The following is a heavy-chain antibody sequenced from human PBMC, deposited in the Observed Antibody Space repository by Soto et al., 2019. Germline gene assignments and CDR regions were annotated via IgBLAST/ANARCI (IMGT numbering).Heavy chain of an antibody. V-gene: IGHV3-7*04. Sequence: GGSLRLSFAASGFTFSSYWMSWVRQAPGKGLEWVANIKQDGSEKWYVDSVKGRFTISRDNAKNSLYLQMNSLRAEDTAVYYCARGDYYDSSGPFSDAFDIWGQGTMVTVS. CDR2: IKQDGSEK. J-gene: IGHJ3*02. CDR3: ARGDYYDSSGPFSDAFDI. D-gene: IGHD3-22*01. CDR1: GFTFSSYW.